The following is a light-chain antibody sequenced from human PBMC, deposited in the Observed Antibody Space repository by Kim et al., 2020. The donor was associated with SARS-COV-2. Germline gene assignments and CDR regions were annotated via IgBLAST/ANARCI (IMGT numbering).Light chain of an antibody. CDR3: QSYDSSLSVVV. V-gene: IGLV1-40*01. CDR2: ANN. J-gene: IGLJ2*01. Sequence: RVTISYTGASSNIGAVYDVHWYQQLPGTAPKLLISANNNRPSGVPDRFSGSRSVTSASLAITGLQAEDEADYYCQSYDSSLSVVVFGGGTQLTVL. CDR1: SSNIGAVYD.